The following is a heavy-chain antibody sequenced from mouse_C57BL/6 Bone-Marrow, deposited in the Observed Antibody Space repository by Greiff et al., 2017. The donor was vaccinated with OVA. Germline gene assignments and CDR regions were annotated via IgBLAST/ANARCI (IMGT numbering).Heavy chain of an antibody. CDR1: GYTFTSYC. D-gene: IGHD1-1*01. V-gene: IGHV1-52*01. CDR3: ARGNDGSYYDVDY. J-gene: IGHJ2*01. CDR2: IDPSNGNT. Sequence: QVQLQQPGAELVRPGASVKLSCKASGYTFTSYCMHWVKQRPIQGLEWIGNIDPSNGNTHYNPKFKGKATLTADKSSSTAYMQLSSLTSEDSAVYYCARGNDGSYYDVDYWGQGTTLTVSS.